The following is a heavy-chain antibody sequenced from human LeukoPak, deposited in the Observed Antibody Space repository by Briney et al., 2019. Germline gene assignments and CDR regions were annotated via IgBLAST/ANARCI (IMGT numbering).Heavy chain of an antibody. V-gene: IGHV4-59*11. J-gene: IGHJ4*02. D-gene: IGHD3-22*01. Sequence: SETLSLTCTVSGGSISSHYWSWIRQTPGKGLEWIGYIYYSGSTNYNPSLKSRVTISVDTSKNQFSLKLSSVTAADTAVYYCARGNYYDSSGPLDYWGQGTLVTVSS. CDR1: GGSISSHY. CDR3: ARGNYYDSSGPLDY. CDR2: IYYSGST.